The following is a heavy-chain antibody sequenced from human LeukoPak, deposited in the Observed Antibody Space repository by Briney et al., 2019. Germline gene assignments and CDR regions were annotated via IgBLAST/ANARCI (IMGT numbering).Heavy chain of an antibody. Sequence: PGRSLRLSCAASGFTFSSYGMHWVRQAPGKGLEWVAVIWYDGSNKYYADSVKGRFTISRDNFKNTLYLQMNSLRAEDTAAYYCAKDYYYDSSGPDYWGQGTLVTVSS. D-gene: IGHD3-22*01. CDR1: GFTFSSYG. V-gene: IGHV3-33*06. CDR2: IWYDGSNK. J-gene: IGHJ4*02. CDR3: AKDYYYDSSGPDY.